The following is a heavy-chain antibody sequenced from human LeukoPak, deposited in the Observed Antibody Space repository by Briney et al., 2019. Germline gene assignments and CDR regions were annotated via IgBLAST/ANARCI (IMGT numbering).Heavy chain of an antibody. CDR1: GGSISSGSYY. Sequence: SETLSLTCTVSGGSISSGSYYWSWIRQPAGKGLEWIGRIYTSGSTNYNPSLKSRVTISVDTSKNQFSLKLSSVTAADTAVYYCARGRYYYDILTGYYSVGAFDIWGQGTMVTVSS. CDR2: IYTSGST. D-gene: IGHD3-9*01. CDR3: ARGRYYYDILTGYYSVGAFDI. V-gene: IGHV4-61*02. J-gene: IGHJ3*02.